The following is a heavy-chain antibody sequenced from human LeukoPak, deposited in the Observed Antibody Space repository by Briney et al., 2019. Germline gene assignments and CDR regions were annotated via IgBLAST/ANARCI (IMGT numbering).Heavy chain of an antibody. CDR1: GGSFSGYY. CDR3: ASTRFVNWIHVGYMDA. Sequence: SETLSLTCAVYGGSFSGYYWSWIRQPPGKGLEWIGEINHSGSTNYNPSLKSRVTISVDTSKNQFSLKLSSVTAADTAVYYCASTRFVNWIHVGYMDAWGKGTTVTVSS. J-gene: IGHJ6*03. D-gene: IGHD5-18*01. V-gene: IGHV4-34*01. CDR2: INHSGST.